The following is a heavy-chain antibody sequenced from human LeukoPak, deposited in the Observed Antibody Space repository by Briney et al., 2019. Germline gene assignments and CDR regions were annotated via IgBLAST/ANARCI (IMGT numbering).Heavy chain of an antibody. D-gene: IGHD2-2*01. CDR1: GGTFSSYA. CDR3: AREEVVVVPANAFDI. Sequence: SVKVSCKASGGTFSSYAISWVRQAPGQGLEWMGGIIPIFGTANYAQKFQGRVTITTDESTSTAYMELSSLRSEDTAVYYCAREEVVVVPANAFDIWGQGTMVTVSS. V-gene: IGHV1-69*05. J-gene: IGHJ3*02. CDR2: IIPIFGTA.